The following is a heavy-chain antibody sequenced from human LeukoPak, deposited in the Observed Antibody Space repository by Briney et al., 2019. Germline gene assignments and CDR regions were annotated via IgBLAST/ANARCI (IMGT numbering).Heavy chain of an antibody. CDR1: GFTFSSYS. D-gene: IGHD6-19*01. Sequence: AGGSLRLSCAASGFTFSSYSMNWVRQAPGKGLEWVSSISSSSSYIYYAVSVKGRFTISRDNAKNSLYLQMNSLRAEDTAVYYCAKDLSLRIAVADWGQGTLVTVSS. CDR3: AKDLSLRIAVAD. J-gene: IGHJ4*02. V-gene: IGHV3-21*01. CDR2: ISSSSSYI.